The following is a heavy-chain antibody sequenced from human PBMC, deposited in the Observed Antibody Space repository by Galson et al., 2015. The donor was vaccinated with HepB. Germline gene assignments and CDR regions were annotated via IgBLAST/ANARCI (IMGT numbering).Heavy chain of an antibody. CDR3: AKGSPTSFYHYYMDV. CDR2: ISENDIST. V-gene: IGHV3-23*01. Sequence: SLRLSCAASGLTLETYDISWVRQAPGRGLQWVSAISENDISTHYADPVKGRFTISRQKSKNMVFLQMNRLKVEDTVVYHCAKGSPTSFYHYYMDVWGKGTTVTVSS. J-gene: IGHJ6*03. CDR1: GLTLETYD. D-gene: IGHD2/OR15-2a*01.